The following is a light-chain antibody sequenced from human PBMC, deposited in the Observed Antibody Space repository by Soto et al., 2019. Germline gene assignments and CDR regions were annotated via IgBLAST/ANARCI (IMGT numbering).Light chain of an antibody. CDR3: CSYAGDYTFV. CDR2: DVI. Sequence: QSVLTQPRSVSGSPGQSVTISCTGTISDVGGYSYVSWYQQRPGKAPKLMIYDVITRPSGVPDRFSGSKSGNTASLTISGLHVEDEADYYCCSYAGDYTFVFGSGTKVTVL. CDR1: ISDVGGYSY. V-gene: IGLV2-11*01. J-gene: IGLJ1*01.